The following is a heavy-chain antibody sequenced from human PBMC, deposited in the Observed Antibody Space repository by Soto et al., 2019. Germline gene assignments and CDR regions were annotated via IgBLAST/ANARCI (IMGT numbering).Heavy chain of an antibody. CDR2: TYYRGST. Sequence: SETLSLTCTVSGGSISSYYWSWIRQPPGKGLEWIGYTYYRGSTNYNPFLKSRVTISVDTSKNKFSLKLSSVTAADTAVYYCARGQLARPLGGYYYYGMDVWGQGTTVTVS. D-gene: IGHD1-1*01. V-gene: IGHV4-59*01. J-gene: IGHJ6*02. CDR3: ARGQLARPLGGYYYYGMDV. CDR1: GGSISSYY.